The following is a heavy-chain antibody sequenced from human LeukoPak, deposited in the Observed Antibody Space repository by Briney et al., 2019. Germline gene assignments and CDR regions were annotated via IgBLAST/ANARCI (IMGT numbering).Heavy chain of an antibody. Sequence: GGSPRLSCAASGFTFSSYGMHWVRQAPGKGLEWVAFIRYDGSNKYYADSVKGRFTISRDNSKNTLYLQMNSLRAEDTAVYYCAKAAPEGGRTFDYWGQGTLVTVSS. V-gene: IGHV3-30*02. J-gene: IGHJ4*02. CDR2: IRYDGSNK. CDR1: GFTFSSYG. D-gene: IGHD1-26*01. CDR3: AKAAPEGGRTFDY.